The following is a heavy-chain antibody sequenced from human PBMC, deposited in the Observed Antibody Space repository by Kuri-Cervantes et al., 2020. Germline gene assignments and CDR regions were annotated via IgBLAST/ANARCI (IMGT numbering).Heavy chain of an antibody. Sequence: GESLKISCAASGFTVSSNYMSWVRQAPGKGLEWVSVIYSCGSTYYADSVKGRFTISRDNAKNSLYLQMNSLRAEDTALYYCAKDMGYYYYYMDVWGKGTTVTVSS. D-gene: IGHD3-10*01. J-gene: IGHJ6*03. CDR1: GFTVSSNY. CDR2: IYSCGST. CDR3: AKDMGYYYYYMDV. V-gene: IGHV3-53*05.